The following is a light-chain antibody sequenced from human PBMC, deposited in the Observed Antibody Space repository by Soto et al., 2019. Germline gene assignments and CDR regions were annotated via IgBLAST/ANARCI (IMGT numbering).Light chain of an antibody. CDR2: GAS. Sequence: EIVLTQSPGTLSLSPGERATLSCRASQSVSNSYLAWYQQKPGQSPRVLIYGASSRATGFPDRFSGSGSGTDFTLPISRLEPEDVALYYCQQYGSSPYTFGQGTKLEIK. J-gene: IGKJ2*01. CDR1: QSVSNSY. CDR3: QQYGSSPYT. V-gene: IGKV3-20*01.